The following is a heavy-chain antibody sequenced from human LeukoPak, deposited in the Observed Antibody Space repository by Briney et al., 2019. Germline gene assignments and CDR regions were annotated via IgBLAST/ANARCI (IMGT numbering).Heavy chain of an antibody. CDR2: IGGSDGST. CDR3: ARETYYRFDY. D-gene: IGHD3-22*01. CDR1: GFTFSSYS. Sequence: GGSLRLSCAASGFTFSSYSMNWVRQAPGKGLEWVSGIGGSDGSTYYADSVKGRFTISRDNSKNTLYLRMNSLRAEDTAVYYCARETYYRFDYWGQGTLVTVSS. V-gene: IGHV3-23*01. J-gene: IGHJ4*02.